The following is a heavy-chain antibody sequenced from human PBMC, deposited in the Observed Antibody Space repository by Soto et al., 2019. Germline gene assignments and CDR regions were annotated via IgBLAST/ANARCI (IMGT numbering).Heavy chain of an antibody. D-gene: IGHD6-13*01. CDR3: AKDPAQQLTQGYGMDV. V-gene: IGHV3-23*01. CDR2: ISGSGGST. J-gene: IGHJ6*02. CDR1: GFTFSSYA. Sequence: GGSLRLSCAASGFTFSSYAMSWVRQAPGKGLEWVSAISGSGGSTYYADSVKGRFTISRDNSKNTLYLQMNSLRAEDTVVYYCAKDPAQQLTQGYGMDVWGQGTTVTVSS.